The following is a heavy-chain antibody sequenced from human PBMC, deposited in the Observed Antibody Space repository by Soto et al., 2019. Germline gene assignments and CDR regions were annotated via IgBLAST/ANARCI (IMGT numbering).Heavy chain of an antibody. CDR3: ARHAGRYCSSTSCRYYYYYMDV. V-gene: IGHV4-39*01. CDR2: IYYSGST. D-gene: IGHD2-2*01. Sequence: SETLSLTCTVSGGSSSSSSYYWGWIRQPPGKGLEWIGNIYYSGSTYYNPSLKSRVTISVDTSKNQFSLKLSSVTAADTAVYYCARHAGRYCSSTSCRYYYYYMDVWGKGTTVTVSS. CDR1: GGSSSSSSYY. J-gene: IGHJ6*03.